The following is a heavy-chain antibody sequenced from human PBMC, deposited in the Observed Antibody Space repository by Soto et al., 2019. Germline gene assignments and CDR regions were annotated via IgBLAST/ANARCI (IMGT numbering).Heavy chain of an antibody. CDR2: IYVTGAV. D-gene: IGHD2-21*01. Sequence: SETLSLTCSVSGAALDSGNYYWSWIRQVPGKGLEWIGHIYVTGAVDYNPSLRDRITISQDTSERQFSLNLRLVTAADTAVYYCARLRIATNNYKWFDPWGQGTLVTVSS. J-gene: IGHJ5*02. CDR1: GAALDSGNYY. V-gene: IGHV4-31*03. CDR3: ARLRIATNNYKWFDP.